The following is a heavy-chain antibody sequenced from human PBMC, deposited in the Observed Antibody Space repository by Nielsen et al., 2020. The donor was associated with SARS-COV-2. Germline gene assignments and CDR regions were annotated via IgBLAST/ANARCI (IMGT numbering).Heavy chain of an antibody. J-gene: IGHJ6*02. Sequence: SETLSLTCTVSGGSISSGDYYWSWIRQPPGKGLEWIGYIYKSGSTEYNPSLKSRVTISIDTSKNQFFLKLRSVTAADTAVYYCARDRYEILTGYDHYGMDVWGQGTTVSVSS. CDR1: GGSISSGDYY. CDR3: ARDRYEILTGYDHYGMDV. CDR2: IYKSGST. D-gene: IGHD3-9*01. V-gene: IGHV4-61*08.